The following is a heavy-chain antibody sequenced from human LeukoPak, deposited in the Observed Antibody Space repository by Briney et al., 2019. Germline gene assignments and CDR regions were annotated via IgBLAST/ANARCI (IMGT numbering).Heavy chain of an antibody. CDR3: ARAAYGSGSYLPYYYYYYMDV. D-gene: IGHD3-10*01. V-gene: IGHV3-20*04. CDR2: INWNGGST. Sequence: GGSLRLSCAASGFTFDDYGMSWVRQAPGKGLEWVSGINWNGGSTGYADSVKGRFTISRDNAKNSLYLQMNSLRAEDTAVYYCARAAYGSGSYLPYYYYYYMDVWGKGTTVTISS. J-gene: IGHJ6*03. CDR1: GFTFDDYG.